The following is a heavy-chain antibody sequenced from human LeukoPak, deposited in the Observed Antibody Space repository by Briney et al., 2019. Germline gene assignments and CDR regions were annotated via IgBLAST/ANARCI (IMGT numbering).Heavy chain of an antibody. J-gene: IGHJ3*02. CDR1: GGSVSSDTYY. V-gene: IGHV4-61*01. CDR3: ARQRAHVFDI. CDR2: LYYSGGT. Sequence: PSESLSLSCTVSGGSVSSDTYYWGWIRQPPGKGLEYIGYLYYSGGTNYTPSPQSRVTISRDTSKNQFSLELSSVTAADTAMYYCARQRAHVFDIWGQGTMVTVSS.